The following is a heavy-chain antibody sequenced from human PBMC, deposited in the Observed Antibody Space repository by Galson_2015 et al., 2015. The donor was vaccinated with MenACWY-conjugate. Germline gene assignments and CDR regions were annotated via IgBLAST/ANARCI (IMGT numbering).Heavy chain of an antibody. J-gene: IGHJ4*02. V-gene: IGHV3-7*03. CDR3: ARAAARDC. D-gene: IGHD6-6*01. Sequence: SLRLSCAASGFTFSSYWMSWVRQAPGKGLAWVANINQDGSGRYYVASVKGRFTISRDNAKNSLYLQMNNLRAEDTAVYYCARAAARDCWGQGTLVTVSS. CDR2: INQDGSGR. CDR1: GFTFSSYW.